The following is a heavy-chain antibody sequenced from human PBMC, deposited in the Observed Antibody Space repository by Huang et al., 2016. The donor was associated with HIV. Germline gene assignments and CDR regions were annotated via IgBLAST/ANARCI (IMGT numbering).Heavy chain of an antibody. D-gene: IGHD3-22*01. CDR1: GYTFTSYG. V-gene: IGHV1-18*01. CDR2: SRAYSGKT. Sequence: QIQLMQSGPELQQPGASVKVSCKASGYTFTSYGITWVRQAPGQGPEWMGWSRAYSGKTEYAQKFQVRVTLTTDTSTNIAYMELRSLRSDETAKYYCARDPKYHRIGYYRQRRGIDIWGQGTMVIVSS. J-gene: IGHJ3*02. CDR3: ARDPKYHRIGYYRQRRGIDI.